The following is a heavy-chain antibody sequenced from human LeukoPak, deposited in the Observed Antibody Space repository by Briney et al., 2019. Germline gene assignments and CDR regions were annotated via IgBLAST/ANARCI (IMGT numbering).Heavy chain of an antibody. Sequence: GGSLRLSCAASGFTFSSYSMNWVRQAPGKGLEWVSSISSSSSYIYYADSVKGRFTISRDDSKNTLYLQMNSLRVEDTAVYYCAKDRGTERVDWFAPWGQGTLVTVSS. CDR2: ISSSSSYI. V-gene: IGHV3-21*04. J-gene: IGHJ5*02. D-gene: IGHD3-10*01. CDR1: GFTFSSYS. CDR3: AKDRGTERVDWFAP.